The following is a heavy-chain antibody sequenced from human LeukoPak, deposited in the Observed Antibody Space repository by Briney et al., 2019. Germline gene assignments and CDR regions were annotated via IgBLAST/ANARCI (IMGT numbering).Heavy chain of an antibody. CDR3: AKDFYGDFLYYFDY. CDR2: IWYDGSNK. D-gene: IGHD4-17*01. V-gene: IGHV3-33*06. CDR1: GFTFSSYG. J-gene: IGHJ4*02. Sequence: PGGSLRLSCAASGFTFSSYGMHWVRQAPGKGLEWVAVIWYDGSNKYYADSVKGRFTISRDNSKNTLYLQMNSLRAEDTAVYYCAKDFYGDFLYYFDYWGQGTLVTVSS.